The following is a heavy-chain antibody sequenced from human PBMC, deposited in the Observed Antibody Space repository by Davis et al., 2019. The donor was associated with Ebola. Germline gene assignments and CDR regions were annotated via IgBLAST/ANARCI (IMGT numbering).Heavy chain of an antibody. CDR2: ISYSGST. D-gene: IGHD3-22*01. V-gene: IGHV4-34*01. CDR1: GGSFSGYY. J-gene: IGHJ4*02. Sequence: MPSETLSLTCAVYGGSFSGYYWSWIRQPPGKGLEWLGSISYSGSTYYNPSLKSRVTISVDTSKNHFSLKLTSVTAADTATYYCARHSPSVTVTVVGNVDNWGQGTLVTVSS. CDR3: ARHSPSVTVTVVGNVDN.